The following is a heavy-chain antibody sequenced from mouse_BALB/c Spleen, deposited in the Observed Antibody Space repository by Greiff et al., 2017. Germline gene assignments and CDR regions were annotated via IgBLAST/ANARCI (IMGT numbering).Heavy chain of an antibody. V-gene: IGHV5-6*01. J-gene: IGHJ4*01. CDR2: ISSGGSYT. Sequence: EVQAVESGGDLVKPGGSLKLSCAASGFTFSSYGMSWVRQTPDKRLEWVATISSGGSYTYYPDSVKGRFTISRDNAKNTLYLQMSSLKSEDTAMYYCARHRDYWGQGTSVTVSS. CDR3: ARHRDY. CDR1: GFTFSSYG.